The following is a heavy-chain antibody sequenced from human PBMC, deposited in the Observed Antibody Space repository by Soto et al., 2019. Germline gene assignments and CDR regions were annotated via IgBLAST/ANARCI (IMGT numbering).Heavy chain of an antibody. Sequence: QVQLQESGPGLVKPSQTLSLTCTVSGGSISSGDYYWSWIRQPPGKGLEWIGYIYYSGSTYYNPPLKIRVTMSVDTSKNQFFLTLSSVAAADTAVYYCARDQWRDYCAPYGMDVWGQGTTVTVSS. J-gene: IGHJ6*02. CDR1: GGSISSGDYY. D-gene: IGHD4-17*01. CDR2: IYYSGST. V-gene: IGHV4-30-4*01. CDR3: ARDQWRDYCAPYGMDV.